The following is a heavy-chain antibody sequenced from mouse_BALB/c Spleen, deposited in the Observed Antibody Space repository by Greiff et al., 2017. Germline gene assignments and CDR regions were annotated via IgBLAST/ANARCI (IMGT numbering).Heavy chain of an antibody. J-gene: IGHJ3*01. D-gene: IGHD2-4*01. CDR2: INPYNDGT. CDR1: GYTFTSYV. CDR3: AGDYGGAWFAY. Sequence: EVQRVESGPELVKPGASVKMSCKASGYTFTSYVMHWVKQKPGQGLEWIGYINPYNDGTKYNEKFKGKATLTSDKSSSTAYMELSSLTSEDSAVYYCAGDYGGAWFAYWGQGTLVTVSA. V-gene: IGHV1-14*01.